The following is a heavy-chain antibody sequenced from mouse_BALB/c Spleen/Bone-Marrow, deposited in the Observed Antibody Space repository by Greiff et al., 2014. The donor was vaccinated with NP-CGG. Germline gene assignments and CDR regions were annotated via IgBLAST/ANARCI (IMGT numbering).Heavy chain of an antibody. Sequence: QVQLQQPGPGLVAPSQNLSITCTVSGFSLSRYNIHWIRQPPGKGPEWLGMIWGGGGTDHNSALKSRLRISKDNSKSQIFLKINSLQIDDTAMYYCARKDGGYYVTDYWGQGTSVTVSS. J-gene: IGHJ4*01. CDR1: GFSLSRYN. CDR2: IWGGGGT. V-gene: IGHV2-6-4*01. CDR3: ARKDGGYYVTDY. D-gene: IGHD2-3*01.